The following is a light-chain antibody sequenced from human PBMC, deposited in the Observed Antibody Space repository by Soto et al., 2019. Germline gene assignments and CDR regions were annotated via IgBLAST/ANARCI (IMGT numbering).Light chain of an antibody. CDR3: QSYDSSLSAVV. V-gene: IGLV1-40*01. Sequence: QCVLTQPPSVSGAPGQRVTISCTGSSYDIGAGYDVHWYQQLPGTAPKLLIYGNSNRPSGVPDRFSGSKSGTSASLAITGLQAEDEADYYCQSYDSSLSAVVFGGGTKLTVL. J-gene: IGLJ2*01. CDR1: SYDIGAGYD. CDR2: GNS.